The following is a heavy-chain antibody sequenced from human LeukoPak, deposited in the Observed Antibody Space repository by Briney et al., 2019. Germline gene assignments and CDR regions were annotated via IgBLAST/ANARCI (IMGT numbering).Heavy chain of an antibody. D-gene: IGHD2-2*01. CDR1: GGSISSYY. J-gene: IGHJ4*02. CDR3: TRHSYRGGACVVVVPAASSLCDY. V-gene: IGHV4-59*08. CDR2: IYYSGST. Sequence: SETLSLTCTVSGGSISSYYWSWIRKPPGQGLEWIGYIYYSGSTNYHPSLKSRVTISVDTSKKQFSLKLSSVTAADTAVYYCTRHSYRGGACVVVVPAASSLCDYWGQGTLVTVSS.